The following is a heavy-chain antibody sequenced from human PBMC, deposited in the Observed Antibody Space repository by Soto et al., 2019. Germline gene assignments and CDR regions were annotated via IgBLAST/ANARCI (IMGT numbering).Heavy chain of an antibody. D-gene: IGHD3-3*01. Sequence: SVKVSCKVSGYTLTELSMHWVRQAPGKGLEWMGGFDPEDGETIYAQKFQGRVTMTEDTSIGTAYMELSSLRSEDTAVYYCARVRGGLRFLEWLYQFDYSGQGTLDTVSS. CDR3: ARVRGGLRFLEWLYQFDY. J-gene: IGHJ4*02. CDR1: GYTLTELS. CDR2: FDPEDGET. V-gene: IGHV1-24*01.